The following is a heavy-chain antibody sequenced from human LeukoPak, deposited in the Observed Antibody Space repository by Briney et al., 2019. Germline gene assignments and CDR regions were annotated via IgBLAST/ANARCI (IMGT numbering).Heavy chain of an antibody. CDR1: GFIFSSNY. V-gene: IGHV3-66*02. Sequence: GGSLRLSCAASGFIFSSNYMNWVRQAPGKGLEWVSVIYSGGSTYYADSVKGRFTISRDNSKNTLYLQMNSLRAEDTAVYYCARSWDARLNFDYWGQGTLVTVSS. D-gene: IGHD1-26*01. J-gene: IGHJ4*02. CDR2: IYSGGST. CDR3: ARSWDARLNFDY.